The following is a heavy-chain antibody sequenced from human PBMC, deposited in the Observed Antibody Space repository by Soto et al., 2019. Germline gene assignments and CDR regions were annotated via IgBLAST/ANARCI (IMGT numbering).Heavy chain of an antibody. CDR1: GFSLSTSGMC. Sequence: SGPTLVNPTQTLTLTCTFSGFSLSTSGMCVSWIRQPPGKALEWLALIDWDDDKYYSTSLKTRLTISKDTSKNQVVLTMTNMDPVDTATYYCARIYGGVAARRRYYYYGMDVWGQGTTVTASS. CDR2: IDWDDDK. J-gene: IGHJ6*01. D-gene: IGHD6-6*01. V-gene: IGHV2-70*01. CDR3: ARIYGGVAARRRYYYYGMDV.